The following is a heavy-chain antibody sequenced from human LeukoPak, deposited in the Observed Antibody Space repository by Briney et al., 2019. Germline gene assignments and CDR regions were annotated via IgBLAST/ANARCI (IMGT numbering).Heavy chain of an antibody. V-gene: IGHV3-21*01. CDR2: ISSSSSYI. D-gene: IGHD3-22*01. Sequence: GGSLRLSCAASGFTFSSYSMNWVRQARGKGLEWVSSISSSSSYIYYADSVKGRFTISRDNAKNSLYLQMNSLRAEDTAVYYCARAPRATPGPYDSSGPPDYWGQGTLVTVSS. CDR3: ARAPRATPGPYDSSGPPDY. CDR1: GFTFSSYS. J-gene: IGHJ4*02.